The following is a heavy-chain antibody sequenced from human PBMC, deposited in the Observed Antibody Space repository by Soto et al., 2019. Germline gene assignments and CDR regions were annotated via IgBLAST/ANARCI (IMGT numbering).Heavy chain of an antibody. Sequence: SETLSLTCTVSGASISNYYWTWIRQPPGKGLEWIGYIYYSGSTNYNPSLKSRVTISVDTSKSQFSLKLSSVTAADTAVYYCARDFTDSSGPTLGMGVWGQGTTVTVSS. CDR3: ARDFTDSSGPTLGMGV. CDR2: IYYSGST. D-gene: IGHD6-19*01. J-gene: IGHJ6*02. V-gene: IGHV4-59*12. CDR1: GASISNYY.